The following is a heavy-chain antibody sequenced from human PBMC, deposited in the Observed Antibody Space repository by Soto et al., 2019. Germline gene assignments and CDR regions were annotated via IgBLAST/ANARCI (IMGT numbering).Heavy chain of an antibody. CDR3: ARSFFDNLNY. CDR2: IDPSDSDI. D-gene: IGHD1-20*01. Sequence: GESLKVACKGSGYGFASYRIAWVRQMPGKGLEWMGIIDPSDSDIRYSPSFQGQVTISADKSISTAYLQWSSLKASDTAIYYCARSFFDNLNYWGKGTLVNVS. J-gene: IGHJ4*01. V-gene: IGHV5-51*01. CDR1: GYGFASYR.